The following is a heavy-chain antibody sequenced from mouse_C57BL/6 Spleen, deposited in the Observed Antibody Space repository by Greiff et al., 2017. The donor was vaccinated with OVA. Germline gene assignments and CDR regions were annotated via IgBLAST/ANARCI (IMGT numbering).Heavy chain of an antibody. D-gene: IGHD1-1*01. CDR1: GYTFTSYW. J-gene: IGHJ1*03. CDR2: IHPNSGST. CDR3: ATTKVVATPYWYCDV. V-gene: IGHV1-64*01. Sequence: QVQLQQPGAELVKPGASVKLSCKASGYTFTSYWMHWVKQRPGQGLAWIGMIHPNSGSTNYNEKFTSKATLTVDKSSSTAYMQRSSLKSEDTAVYYCATTKVVATPYWYCDVWGKGTTVTVSS.